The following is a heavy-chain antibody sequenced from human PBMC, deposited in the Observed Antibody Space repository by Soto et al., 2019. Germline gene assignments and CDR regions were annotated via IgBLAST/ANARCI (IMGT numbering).Heavy chain of an antibody. CDR3: ARRMAETGHNCLDP. CDR2: ITSGGRSI. CDR1: GFTFSSHT. D-gene: IGHD1-1*01. V-gene: IGHV3-21*01. J-gene: IGHJ5*02. Sequence: EVQLVESGGGLVKPGGSLRLSCAASGFTFSSHTMNWVRQSPGKGLEWVSSITSGGRSIYYADSVKGRFTISRDNAQNSLYLQMNSLRAEDTAVYFCARRMAETGHNCLDPWGPGTLVTVSS.